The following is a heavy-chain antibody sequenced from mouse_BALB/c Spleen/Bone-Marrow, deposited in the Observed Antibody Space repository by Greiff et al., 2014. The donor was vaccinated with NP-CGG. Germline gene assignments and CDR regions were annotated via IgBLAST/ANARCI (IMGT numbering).Heavy chain of an antibody. CDR2: IDPANVNT. CDR1: GFNIKDSY. J-gene: IGHJ3*01. D-gene: IGHD3-3*01. Sequence: EVKLMESGAELVKPGASVKVSCTASGFNIKDSYMHWVKQRPEQGLEWIGRIDPANVNTKYDPKFQGKATITVDPSSNTAYLQLSSRTSEDTPVYYCAKRGDRDKACFPYWGQGPLVTGSA. V-gene: IGHV14-3*02. CDR3: AKRGDRDKACFPY.